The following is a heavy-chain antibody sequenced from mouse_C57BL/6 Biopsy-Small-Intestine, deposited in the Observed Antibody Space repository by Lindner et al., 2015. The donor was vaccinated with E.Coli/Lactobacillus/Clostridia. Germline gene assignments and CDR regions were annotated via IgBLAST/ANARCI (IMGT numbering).Heavy chain of an antibody. J-gene: IGHJ2*01. Sequence: VQLQESGPELVKPGTSVKISCKASGYPFTGYYMHWVKQSPEKSLEWIGKINPTTGNTSCNQKFMAKATLTVDKSSNTAYMQFKSLTSEDSAIYYCARWRGRSLFDYWGQGTTLTVSS. V-gene: IGHV1-42*01. CDR1: GYPFTGYY. CDR3: ARWRGRSLFDY. CDR2: INPTTGNT.